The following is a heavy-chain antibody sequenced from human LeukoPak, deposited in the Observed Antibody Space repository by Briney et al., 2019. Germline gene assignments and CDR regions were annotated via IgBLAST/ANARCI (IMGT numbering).Heavy chain of an antibody. J-gene: IGHJ3*02. V-gene: IGHV3-74*01. CDR3: IRVGAVVYAFVI. Sequence: PGGSLRLSCAASGFTFSSYWMHWVRQVPGKGLVWVSRIKSDGSSTTYADSVKGRFTISRDNAKNTLYLQMSSLRAEDTAVYYCIRVGAVVYAFVIWGQGTMVTVSS. D-gene: IGHD2-15*01. CDR1: GFTFSSYW. CDR2: IKSDGSST.